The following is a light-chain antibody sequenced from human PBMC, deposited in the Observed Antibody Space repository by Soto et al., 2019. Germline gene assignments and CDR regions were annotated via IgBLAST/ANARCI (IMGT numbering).Light chain of an antibody. Sequence: QSALTQPASVSGSPGQSITISCTGTSSDVGGYNFVSWYQHHPGKAPKLMIYDVSNRPSGASTRFSGSKSGNTASLTISGLQAEDEADYYCSSYTSSSTQVFGTGTRSPS. CDR1: SSDVGGYNF. V-gene: IGLV2-14*03. CDR3: SSYTSSSTQV. CDR2: DVS. J-gene: IGLJ1*01.